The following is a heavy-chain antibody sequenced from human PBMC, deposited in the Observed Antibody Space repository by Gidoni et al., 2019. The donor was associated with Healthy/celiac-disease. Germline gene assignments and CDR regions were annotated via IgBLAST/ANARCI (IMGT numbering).Heavy chain of an antibody. V-gene: IGHV1-69*04. CDR1: GGTFSSYA. D-gene: IGHD2-2*01. J-gene: IGHJ6*02. Sequence: QVQLVQSGAEVKKPGSSVKVSCKASGGTFSSYAISWVRQAPGQGLEWMGRIIPILGIANYAQKFQGRVTITADKSTSTAYMELSSLRSEDTAVYYWAREMLDCSSTSCYGANYYYYGMDVWGQGTTVTVSS. CDR2: IIPILGIA. CDR3: AREMLDCSSTSCYGANYYYYGMDV.